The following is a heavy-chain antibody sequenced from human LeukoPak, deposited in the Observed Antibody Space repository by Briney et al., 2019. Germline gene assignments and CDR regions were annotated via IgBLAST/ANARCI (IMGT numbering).Heavy chain of an antibody. CDR2: IYSGGST. CDR1: GFTFSSYW. J-gene: IGHJ5*02. Sequence: GGSLRLSCAASGFTFSSYWMSWVRQAPGKGLEWVSVIYSGGSTYYADSVKGRFTISRDNSKNTLYLQMNSLRAEDTAVYYCAREFTNWFDPWGQGTLVTVSS. CDR3: AREFTNWFDP. V-gene: IGHV3-66*01.